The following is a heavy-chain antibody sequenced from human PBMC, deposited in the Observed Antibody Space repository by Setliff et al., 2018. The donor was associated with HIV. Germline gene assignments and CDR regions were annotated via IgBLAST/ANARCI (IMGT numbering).Heavy chain of an antibody. J-gene: IGHJ6*02. CDR2: IYYSGGT. V-gene: IGHV4-39*01. CDR1: GGSISSNSYY. CDR3: ARHDITLVRGLV. D-gene: IGHD3-10*01. Sequence: PSETLSLTCTVSGGSISSNSYYWGWIRQPPGKGLEWIGSIYYSGGTYYNPSLKSRVTISVDTSKNQFSLQLSSVTAADTAVYYCARHDITLVRGLVWGQGTTVTVSS.